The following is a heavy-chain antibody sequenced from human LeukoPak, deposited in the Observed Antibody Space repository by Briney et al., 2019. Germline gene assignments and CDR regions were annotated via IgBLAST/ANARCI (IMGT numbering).Heavy chain of an antibody. CDR3: ARGPLGFGAFPFDY. V-gene: IGHV4-59*11. CDR1: GGSISSHY. CDR2: IYYSGST. Sequence: SETLSLTCTVSGGSISSHYWSWIRQPPGKGLEWIGYIYYSGSTNYNPSLKSRVTISVDTSKNQFSLKLSSVTAADTAVYYCARGPLGFGAFPFDYWGQGTLVTVSS. D-gene: IGHD3-10*01. J-gene: IGHJ4*02.